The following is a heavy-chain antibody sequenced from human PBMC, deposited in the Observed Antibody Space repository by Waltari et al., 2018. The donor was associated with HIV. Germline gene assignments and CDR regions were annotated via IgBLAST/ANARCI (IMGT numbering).Heavy chain of an antibody. D-gene: IGHD7-27*01. CDR3: ARDHPGDYYTYHGLDF. J-gene: IGHJ6*02. CDR2: MSGSGSGT. V-gene: IGHV3-23*01. CDR1: GFMFRSYV. Sequence: EVQLLESGGGLVQPGGSLRLSCTASGFMFRSYVLNWVRQAPGKGLGWVATMSGSGSGTYYADSVKGRFTVSRDNSNNMLHLQMDGLRVEDTAVYYCARDHPGDYYTYHGLDFWGQGATVTVSS.